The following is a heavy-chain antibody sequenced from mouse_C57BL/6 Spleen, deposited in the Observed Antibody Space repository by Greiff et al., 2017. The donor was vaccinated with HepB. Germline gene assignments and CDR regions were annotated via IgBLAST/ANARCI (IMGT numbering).Heavy chain of an antibody. D-gene: IGHD1-1*01. J-gene: IGHJ2*01. CDR1: GYAFRSSW. CDR3: ARPYYYGSSDYGG. V-gene: IGHV1-82*01. Sequence: VQLQQSGPELVKPGASVKISCKASGYAFRSSWMNWVKQRPGQGLEWIGRIYPGDGDTNYNGKFKGKATLTADKSTSTAYMQRSSLTSEDSAVYFCARPYYYGSSDYGGWGQGTTVTV. CDR2: IYPGDGDT.